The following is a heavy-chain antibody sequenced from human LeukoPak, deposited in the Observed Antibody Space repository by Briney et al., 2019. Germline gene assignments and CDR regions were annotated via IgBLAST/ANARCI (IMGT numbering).Heavy chain of an antibody. V-gene: IGHV4-61*02. J-gene: IGHJ2*01. Sequence: SQTLSLTCTVSGGSISSGDYYWSWIRQPAGKGLEWIGRIYTSGSTNYNPSLKSRVTMSVDTSKNQFSLKLSSVTAADTAVYYCARDLSSSSWYGDWYFDLWGRGTLVTVSS. CDR2: IYTSGST. CDR3: ARDLSSSSWYGDWYFDL. D-gene: IGHD6-13*01. CDR1: GGSISSGDYY.